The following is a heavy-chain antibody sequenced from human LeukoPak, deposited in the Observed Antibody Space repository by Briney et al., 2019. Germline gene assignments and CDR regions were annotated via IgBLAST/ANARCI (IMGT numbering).Heavy chain of an antibody. CDR3: ARDRAQVGIIHDAFDI. V-gene: IGHV1-2*02. D-gene: IGHD2-21*01. CDR2: INPNSGGT. CDR1: GYTFTSYY. Sequence: ASVKISCKASGYTFTSYYMHWVRQAPGQGLEWMGWINPNSGGTNYAQKFQGRVTMTRDTSISTAYMELSRLRSDDTAVYYCARDRAQVGIIHDAFDIWGQGTMVTVSS. J-gene: IGHJ3*02.